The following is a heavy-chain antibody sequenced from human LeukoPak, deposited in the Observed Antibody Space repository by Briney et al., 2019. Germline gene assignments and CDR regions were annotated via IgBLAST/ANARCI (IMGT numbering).Heavy chain of an antibody. CDR1: GFTFSSYA. CDR2: ISYDGSNK. V-gene: IGHV3-30-3*01. J-gene: IGHJ4*02. Sequence: GGSLRLSCAASGFTFSSYAMRWVRQAPGKGLEWVAVISYDGSNKYYADSVKGRFTISRDNSKNTLYLQMNSLRAEDTAVYYCARVPTGSYGLYYFDYWGQGTLVTVSS. D-gene: IGHD5-18*01. CDR3: ARVPTGSYGLYYFDY.